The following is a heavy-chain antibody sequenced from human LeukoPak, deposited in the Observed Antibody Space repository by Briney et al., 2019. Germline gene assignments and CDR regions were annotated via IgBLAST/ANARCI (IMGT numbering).Heavy chain of an antibody. CDR3: ARDTRRIQLSSFDP. Sequence: GGSLRLSCAASGFTVSSNYISWVRQAPGKGLEWVSVIYSGGSTYYADSVKGRFTISRDNSKNTLYLQMNSLRAEDTAVYYCARDTRRIQLSSFDPWGQGTLVTVSS. CDR2: IYSGGST. D-gene: IGHD5-18*01. CDR1: GFTVSSNY. V-gene: IGHV3-66*02. J-gene: IGHJ5*02.